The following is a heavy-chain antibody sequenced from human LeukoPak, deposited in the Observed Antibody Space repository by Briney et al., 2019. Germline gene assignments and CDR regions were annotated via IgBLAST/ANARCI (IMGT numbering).Heavy chain of an antibody. CDR3: ATNFIIFGVVIGNY. CDR1: GYTLTELS. D-gene: IGHD3-3*01. CDR2: FDPEDGET. J-gene: IGHJ4*02. Sequence: ASVKVSCRVSGYTLTELSMHWVRQAPGKGLEWMGGFDPEDGETIYAQKFQGRVTMTEDTSTDTAYMELSSLRSEDTAVYNCATNFIIFGVVIGNYWGQGTLVTVSS. V-gene: IGHV1-24*01.